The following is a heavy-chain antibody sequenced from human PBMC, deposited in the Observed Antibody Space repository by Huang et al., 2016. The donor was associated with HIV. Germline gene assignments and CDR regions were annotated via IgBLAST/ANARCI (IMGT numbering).Heavy chain of an antibody. CDR2: TNHSRGGT. J-gene: IGHJ6*02. CDR1: GYSFSGYY. V-gene: IGHV1-2*02. D-gene: IGHD1-7*01. Sequence: QVQLVQSGPEVTKPGASVKVSCKASGYSFSGYYVHWVRQTPGQGPEGMGWTNHSRGGTHYAQKFEGRGTMTRDTSITTAYMELRRLRSDDAAVYYCARTSPRRLDDWNYFHYHMDVWGQGTTVTVSS. CDR3: ARTSPRRLDDWNYFHYHMDV.